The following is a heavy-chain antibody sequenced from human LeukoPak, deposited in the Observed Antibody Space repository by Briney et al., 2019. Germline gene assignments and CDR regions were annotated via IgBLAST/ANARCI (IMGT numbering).Heavy chain of an antibody. CDR1: GFTFSSYS. CDR2: ISSSSSYI. Sequence: GGSLRLSCAASGFTFSSYSMNWVRQAPGKGLEWVSSISSSSSYIYYADSVRGRFTISRDNAKNSLYLQMNSLRAEDTAVYYCARGKRMATSRNAFDIWGQGTMDTVSS. CDR3: ARGKRMATSRNAFDI. V-gene: IGHV3-21*01. D-gene: IGHD5-24*01. J-gene: IGHJ3*02.